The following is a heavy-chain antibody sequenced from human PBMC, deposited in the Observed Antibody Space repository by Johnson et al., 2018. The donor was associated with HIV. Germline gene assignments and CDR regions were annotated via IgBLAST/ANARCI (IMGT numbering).Heavy chain of an antibody. Sequence: VQLVESGGGVVQPGRSLRLSCAASGFTFSSYGMHWVRQPPGKGLEWVAGIRFHSGTIGYADSVKGRFTISRDNAKNSLYLQLNSLRPEDTALYYCVKEDSSGYYYGMGAFDFWGQGTMVTVSS. CDR2: IRFHSGTI. CDR1: GFTFSSYG. CDR3: VKEDSSGYYYGMGAFDF. J-gene: IGHJ3*01. V-gene: IGHV3-9*01. D-gene: IGHD3-22*01.